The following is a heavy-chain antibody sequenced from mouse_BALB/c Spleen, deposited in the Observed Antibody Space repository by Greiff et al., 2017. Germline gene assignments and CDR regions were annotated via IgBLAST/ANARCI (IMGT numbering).Heavy chain of an antibody. CDR1: GYTFTNYW. CDR3: ARRGYYGSSYVDY. D-gene: IGHD1-1*01. V-gene: IGHV1-63*02. Sequence: QVQLQQSGAELVRPGTSVKISCKASGYTFTNYWLGWVKQRPGHGLEWIGDIYPGGGYTNYNEKFKGKATLTADTSSSTAYMQLRSLTSEDSAVYFCARRGYYGSSYVDYWGQGTTLTVSS. J-gene: IGHJ2*01. CDR2: IYPGGGYT.